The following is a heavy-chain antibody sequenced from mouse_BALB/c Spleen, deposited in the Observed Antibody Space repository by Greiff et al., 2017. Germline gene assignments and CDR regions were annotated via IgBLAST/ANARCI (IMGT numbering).Heavy chain of an antibody. J-gene: IGHJ2*01. V-gene: IGHV5-6*01. CDR2: ISSGGSYT. D-gene: IGHD1-1*01. CDR1: GFTFSSYG. Sequence: EVQLQQSGGDLVKPGGSLKLSCAASGFTFSSYGMSWVRQTPDKRLEWVATISSGGSYTYYPDSVKGRFTISRDNAKNTLYLQMSSLKSEDTAMYYCARHQTVVAPYFDYWGQGTTVTVSS. CDR3: ARHQTVVAPYFDY.